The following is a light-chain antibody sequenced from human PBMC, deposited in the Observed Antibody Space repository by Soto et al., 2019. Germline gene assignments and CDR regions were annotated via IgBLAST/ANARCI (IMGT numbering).Light chain of an antibody. Sequence: EIVLTQSPGTLSLSPGERATLSCRASQSVSSSYLAWYQQKAGQAPRLLIYGASSRATGIPDRFSGSGSGTDFTLTISRLEPEDFAVYYCQQYGRTPPGWTFGQGTKVEIK. CDR1: QSVSSSY. CDR2: GAS. J-gene: IGKJ1*01. CDR3: QQYGRTPPGWT. V-gene: IGKV3-20*01.